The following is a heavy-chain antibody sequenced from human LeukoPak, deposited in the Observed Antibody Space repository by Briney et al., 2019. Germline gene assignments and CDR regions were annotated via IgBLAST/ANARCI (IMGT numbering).Heavy chain of an antibody. CDR1: GESFSGYY. J-gene: IGHJ5*02. Sequence: SETLSLTCAVYGESFSGYYWSWICQPPGKGLEWIGEINHSGSTNYNPSLKSRVTISVDTSKNQFSLKLSSVTAADTAVYYCARVPRGWFDPWGQGTLVTVSS. CDR3: ARVPRGWFDP. D-gene: IGHD3-10*01. CDR2: INHSGST. V-gene: IGHV4-34*01.